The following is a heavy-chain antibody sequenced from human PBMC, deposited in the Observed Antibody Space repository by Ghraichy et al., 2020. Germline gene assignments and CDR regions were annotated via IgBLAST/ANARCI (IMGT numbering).Heavy chain of an antibody. D-gene: IGHD2-21*01. J-gene: IGHJ4*02. CDR1: GYTFTDYG. CDR3: AGGGDFDY. Sequence: ASVKVSCKTSGYTFTDYGISWVRQAPGQGLEWLGCISSYNGDTKYARKLQGRVTMTTDTSTSTAYMELRNLRSDDTAVYYCAGGGDFDYWGQGTLVTVS. V-gene: IGHV1-18*01. CDR2: ISSYNGDT.